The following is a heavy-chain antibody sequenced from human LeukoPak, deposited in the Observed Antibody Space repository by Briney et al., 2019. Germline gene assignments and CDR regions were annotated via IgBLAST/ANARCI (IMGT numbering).Heavy chain of an antibody. CDR2: ISWNSGSI. J-gene: IGHJ4*02. CDR1: GFTFDDYA. V-gene: IGHV3-9*01. D-gene: IGHD3-22*01. CDR3: AKVIGYAESGYLTSADDY. Sequence: GGSLRLSCAASGFTFDDYAMHWVRQAPGKGLEWVSGISWNSGSIGYADSVKGRFTISRDNAKNSLYLQMNSLRAEDTALYYCAKVIGYAESGYLTSADDYWGQGTLVTVSS.